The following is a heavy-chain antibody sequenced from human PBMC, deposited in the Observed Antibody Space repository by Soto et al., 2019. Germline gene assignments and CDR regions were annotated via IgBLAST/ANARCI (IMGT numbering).Heavy chain of an antibody. CDR1: GYTFTGYY. CDR3: ARRNYSGSGRLDYGMDV. D-gene: IGHD3-10*01. CDR2: INPNSCGT. J-gene: IGHJ6*02. V-gene: IGHV1-2*04. Sequence: VSVKVSCKASGYTFTGYYMHWVRQAPGQGLEWMGWINPNSCGTNYAQKFQGWVTMTRDTSISTAYMELSRLRSDDTAVYYCARRNYSGSGRLDYGMDVWGQGTTVTVSS.